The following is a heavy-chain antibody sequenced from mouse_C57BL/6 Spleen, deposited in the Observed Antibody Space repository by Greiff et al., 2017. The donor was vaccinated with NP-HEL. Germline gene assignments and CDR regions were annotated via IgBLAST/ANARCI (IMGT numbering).Heavy chain of an antibody. CDR3: ARSPYDYSWFAY. CDR1: GYAFSSSW. J-gene: IGHJ3*01. CDR2: IYPGDGDT. Sequence: VQLQQSGPELVKPGASVKISCKASGYAFSSSWMNWVKQRPGKGLEWIGRIYPGDGDTNYNGKFKGKATLTADKSSSTAYMQLSSLTSEDSAVYFCARSPYDYSWFAYWGQGTLVTVSA. V-gene: IGHV1-82*01. D-gene: IGHD2-4*01.